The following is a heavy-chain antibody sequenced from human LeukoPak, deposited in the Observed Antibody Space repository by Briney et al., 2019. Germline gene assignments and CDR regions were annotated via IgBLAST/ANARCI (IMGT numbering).Heavy chain of an antibody. D-gene: IGHD2-21*01. CDR3: ARDEFGTYSLDY. J-gene: IGHJ4*02. CDR2: ISSSSSYI. CDR1: GFTFSSYS. Sequence: PGGSLRLSCAASGFTFSSYSMNWVRQAPGKGLEWVSSISSSSSYIYYADSVKGRFTISRDNAKNSLYLQMNSLRAEDTAVYYCARDEFGTYSLDYWGRGTLVTVSS. V-gene: IGHV3-21*01.